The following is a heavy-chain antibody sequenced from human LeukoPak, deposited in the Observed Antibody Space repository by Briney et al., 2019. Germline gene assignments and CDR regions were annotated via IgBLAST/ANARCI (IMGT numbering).Heavy chain of an antibody. CDR3: ARVAMVRGVISLLGY. CDR1: GYTFTGYY. D-gene: IGHD3-10*01. Sequence: ASVKVSCKASGYTFTGYYMHWVRQAPGQGLEWMGWINPNSGGTNYAQKFQGRVTMTRDTSISTAYMELSRLRSDDTAVYYCARVAMVRGVISLLGYRGQGTLVTVSS. J-gene: IGHJ4*02. V-gene: IGHV1-2*02. CDR2: INPNSGGT.